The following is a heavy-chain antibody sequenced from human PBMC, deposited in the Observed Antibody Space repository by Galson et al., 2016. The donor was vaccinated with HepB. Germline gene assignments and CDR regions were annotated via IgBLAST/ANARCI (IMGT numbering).Heavy chain of an antibody. CDR1: GFTFTSNW. D-gene: IGHD2-2*02. J-gene: IGHJ6*02. CDR2: INRDGDEK. CDR3: ARDRYQLLYNPNYYYGMDV. V-gene: IGHV3-7*01. Sequence: SLRLSCAASGFTFTSNWMNWVRQAPGKGLEWVASINRDGDEKYYVDFVKGRFTISRDNAKNSLYLQMNSLRAEDTAVYYCARDRYQLLYNPNYYYGMDVWGQGTTVTVSS.